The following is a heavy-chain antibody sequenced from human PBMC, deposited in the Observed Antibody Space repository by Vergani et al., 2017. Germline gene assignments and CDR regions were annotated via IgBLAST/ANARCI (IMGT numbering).Heavy chain of an antibody. CDR3: AKEGYSNYPSWFDP. Sequence: EVQLLESGGGLVQPGGSLRLSCAASGFTFSSYAMSWVRQAPGKGLEWVSAMSGSGGSTYYADSVKGRVTISRDHSKNTLYVQMNSLRAEDTAVYYCAKEGYSNYPSWFDPWGQGTLVTVSS. V-gene: IGHV3-23*01. J-gene: IGHJ5*02. CDR1: GFTFSSYA. D-gene: IGHD4-11*01. CDR2: MSGSGGST.